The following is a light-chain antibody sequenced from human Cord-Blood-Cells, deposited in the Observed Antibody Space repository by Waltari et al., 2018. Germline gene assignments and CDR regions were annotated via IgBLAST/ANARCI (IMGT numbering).Light chain of an antibody. CDR1: SSDVGSYTL. CDR3: CSYAGSSTCVV. V-gene: IGLV2-23*02. CDR2: EVS. J-gene: IGLJ2*01. Sequence: QSALTQPASVSGSPGQSITISCTGTSSDVGSYTLVSWYQQHPGKAPKLMIYEVSKRPSGVSNRFSGSKSGNTASLTIPGLQAEDEADYYCCSYAGSSTCVVFGGGTKLTVL.